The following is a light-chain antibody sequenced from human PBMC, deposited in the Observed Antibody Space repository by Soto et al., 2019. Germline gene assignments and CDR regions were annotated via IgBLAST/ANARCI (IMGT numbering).Light chain of an antibody. CDR2: GAS. J-gene: IGKJ4*01. CDR1: QSVSSN. Sequence: EIVMTQSPVTLSVSPGERATLSCRAGQSVSSNLAWYQQKPGQAPRLLIYGASTRATGIPARFTGSGSGTEFPLTISSLQFDDSAVYYCHQYNNWPPLTFGGGTKVEIK. V-gene: IGKV3-15*01. CDR3: HQYNNWPPLT.